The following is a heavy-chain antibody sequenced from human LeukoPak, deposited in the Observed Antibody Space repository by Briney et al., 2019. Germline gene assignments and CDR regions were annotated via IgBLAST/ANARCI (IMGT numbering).Heavy chain of an antibody. D-gene: IGHD1-26*01. Sequence: GGSLRLSCAASGFTFSSYGMHWVRLAPGKGLEWVAFIHYDGSNKYYADSVKGRFTLSRDNSKNTLYLQMNSLRSEDTAVYYCARVGGLGAAFAPWIDAFDIWGQGTMVTVSS. CDR2: IHYDGSNK. CDR1: GFTFSSYG. J-gene: IGHJ3*02. CDR3: ARVGGLGAAFAPWIDAFDI. V-gene: IGHV3-30*02.